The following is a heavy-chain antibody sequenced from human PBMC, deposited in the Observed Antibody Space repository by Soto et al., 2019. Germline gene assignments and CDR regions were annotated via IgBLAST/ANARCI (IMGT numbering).Heavy chain of an antibody. V-gene: IGHV3-21*01. CDR1: GFSFNNYG. J-gene: IGHJ5*02. CDR2: ISSNSSYI. Sequence: EVQLVESGGGLVKPGGSLRLSCAASGFSFNNYGMNWVRQAPGKGLEWVSSISSNSSYISYSDSVKGRFTISRDNAKNSVYLQMSSLRAEDTAVYYCARSDCTSTSCYVVWFDPWGQGTLVTVSS. D-gene: IGHD2-2*01. CDR3: ARSDCTSTSCYVVWFDP.